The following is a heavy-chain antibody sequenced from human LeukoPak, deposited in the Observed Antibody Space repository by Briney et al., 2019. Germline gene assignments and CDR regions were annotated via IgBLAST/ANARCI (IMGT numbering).Heavy chain of an antibody. D-gene: IGHD5-12*01. Sequence: GASVKVSCKASGYTFTGYYMHWVRQAPGQGLEWMGWINPNSGGTKYAQKFQGRVTMTRDTSITTAYMELSRLRSDDTAVYYCARGLVATMVDYWGQGTLVTVSS. V-gene: IGHV1-2*02. CDR2: INPNSGGT. CDR1: GYTFTGYY. J-gene: IGHJ4*02. CDR3: ARGLVATMVDY.